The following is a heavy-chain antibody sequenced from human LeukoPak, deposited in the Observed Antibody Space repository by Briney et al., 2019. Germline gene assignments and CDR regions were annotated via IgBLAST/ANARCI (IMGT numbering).Heavy chain of an antibody. V-gene: IGHV1-69*05. J-gene: IGHJ6*03. CDR2: IIPIFGTA. CDR3: ARGDLGHYYYYYMDV. CDR1: GGTFSSYA. D-gene: IGHD3-16*01. Sequence: SVKVSCKASGGTFSSYAISWVRQAPGQGLEWMGGIIPIFGTANYAQKFQGRVTITTDESTSTAYMELSSLRSEDTAVYYCARGDLGHYYYYYMDVWGKGTTVTVSS.